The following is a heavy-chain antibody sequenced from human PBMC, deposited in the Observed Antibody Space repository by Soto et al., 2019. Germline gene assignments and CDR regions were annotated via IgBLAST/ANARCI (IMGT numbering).Heavy chain of an antibody. Sequence: GGSLRLSCAASGFTFSSYWMNWVRQAPGKGLEWVANIKQDGSEKYYVDSVKGRFTISRDKSKNSLYLQMNSLRAEDTAVYYCARMYYYDRSGYYRHFDYWGQGTLVTVSS. CDR3: ARMYYYDRSGYYRHFDY. V-gene: IGHV3-7*05. CDR2: IKQDGSEK. D-gene: IGHD3-22*01. CDR1: GFTFSSYW. J-gene: IGHJ4*02.